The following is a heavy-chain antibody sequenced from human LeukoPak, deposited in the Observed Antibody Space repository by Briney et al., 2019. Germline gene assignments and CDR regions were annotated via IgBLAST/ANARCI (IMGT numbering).Heavy chain of an antibody. CDR3: ARHRAYSSSAPFDY. V-gene: IGHV4-59*08. Sequence: SETLSHTRSVSGGSLSSLYWSWIRPPPGKGLEWIGYIYYTGSTNYNPSLRGRVTMVVVMSKNQFSLRLSSLTVAGAGVYYCARHRAYSSSAPFDYWGQGTLVTVSS. D-gene: IGHD6-6*01. J-gene: IGHJ4*02. CDR2: IYYTGST. CDR1: GGSLSSLY.